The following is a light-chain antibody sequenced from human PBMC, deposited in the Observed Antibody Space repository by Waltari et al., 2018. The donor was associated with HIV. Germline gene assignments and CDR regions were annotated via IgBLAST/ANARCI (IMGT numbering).Light chain of an antibody. CDR1: QSLRHSNGYNY. V-gene: IGKV2-28*01. Sequence: DIVMTQSPLSLPVTPGEPASIPCRPRQSLRHSNGYNYLDWYLQKPGQSPQLLIYLGSNRASGVPDRFSGSGSGTDFTLKISRVEAEDVGVYYCMQALQTPPTFGQGTRLEIK. CDR3: MQALQTPPT. CDR2: LGS. J-gene: IGKJ5*01.